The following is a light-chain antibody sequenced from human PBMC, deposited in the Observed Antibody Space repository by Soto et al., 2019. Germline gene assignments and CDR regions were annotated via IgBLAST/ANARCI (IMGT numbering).Light chain of an antibody. CDR3: QKYDSAPRG. Sequence: DIPMTQSPSSLSASVGDRVSITCRASQGISNYLAWYQQKPGKVPKLLIYAASTLRSGVPSRFSGSGSGTDFTLTISSLQPEDVATYYCQKYDSAPRGFGQGTKVEIK. V-gene: IGKV1-27*01. CDR2: AAS. CDR1: QGISNY. J-gene: IGKJ1*01.